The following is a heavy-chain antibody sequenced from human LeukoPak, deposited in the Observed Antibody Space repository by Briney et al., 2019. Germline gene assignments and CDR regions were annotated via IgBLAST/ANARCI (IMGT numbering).Heavy chain of an antibody. Sequence: SSQTLSLTCDVSGGSISSGLYSWSWIRQPLGKGLEWIGYIYHTGSTYYNPSLKSRVTISVDTSKNQFSLRLSSVTAADTAVYYCARGLTYYDILTGYYSPYFDYWGQGTLVTVSS. CDR2: IYHTGST. CDR1: GGSISSGLYS. V-gene: IGHV4-30-2*01. CDR3: ARGLTYYDILTGYYSPYFDY. J-gene: IGHJ4*02. D-gene: IGHD3-9*01.